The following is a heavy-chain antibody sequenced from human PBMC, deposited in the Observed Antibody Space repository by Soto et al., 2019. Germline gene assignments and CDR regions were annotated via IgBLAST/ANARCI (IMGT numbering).Heavy chain of an antibody. CDR3: ARDVSIAAALYDY. Sequence: ASVKVSCKASGYTFTSYAMHWVRQAPGQRLEWMGWINAGNGNTKYSQKFQGRVTITRDTSASTAYMELSSLRSEDTAVYYCARDVSIAAALYDYWGQGTLVTVSS. CDR1: GYTFTSYA. V-gene: IGHV1-3*01. J-gene: IGHJ4*02. D-gene: IGHD6-13*01. CDR2: INAGNGNT.